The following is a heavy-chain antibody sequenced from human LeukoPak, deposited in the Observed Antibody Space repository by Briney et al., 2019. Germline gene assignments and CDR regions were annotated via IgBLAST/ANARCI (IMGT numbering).Heavy chain of an antibody. V-gene: IGHV4-59*08. Sequence: PSETLSLTCTVSGGSISSYYWSWIRQPPGKGLEWIGYIYYSGSTNYNPSLKSRVTISVDTSKNQFSLKLSSVTAADTAVYYCARGVSYYDSSGYYNEYFQQWGQGTLVTVSS. CDR3: ARGVSYYDSSGYYNEYFQQ. J-gene: IGHJ1*01. CDR2: IYYSGST. D-gene: IGHD3-22*01. CDR1: GGSISSYY.